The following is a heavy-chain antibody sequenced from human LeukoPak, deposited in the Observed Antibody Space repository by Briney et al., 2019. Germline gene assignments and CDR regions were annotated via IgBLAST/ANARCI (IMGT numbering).Heavy chain of an antibody. CDR2: ISPGDSDT. V-gene: IGHV5-51*01. Sequence: GESLKISCKGSGYSFNSHWIGWVRQMPGKGLEWMGIISPGDSDTRYSPSFQGQVTISADKSITTAYLQWSSLKASDTAMYYCARDRRLAALGYWGQGTLVTVSS. CDR3: ARDRRLAALGY. D-gene: IGHD6-6*01. CDR1: GYSFNSHW. J-gene: IGHJ4*02.